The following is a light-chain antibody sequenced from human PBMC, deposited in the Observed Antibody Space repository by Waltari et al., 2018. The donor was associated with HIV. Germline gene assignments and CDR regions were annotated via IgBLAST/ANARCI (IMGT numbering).Light chain of an antibody. CDR2: GES. CDR3: QQYNNWPPNT. J-gene: IGKJ2*01. CDR1: QYVSTN. V-gene: IGKV3-15*01. Sequence: VMTQSPATLSVSPGERATLSCRASQYVSTNLAWYQQQPGEAARLLINGESTRATGLPARFSGSGSATEFIRTISSLQSEDFAVYYCQQYNNWPPNTFGQGTKLEIK.